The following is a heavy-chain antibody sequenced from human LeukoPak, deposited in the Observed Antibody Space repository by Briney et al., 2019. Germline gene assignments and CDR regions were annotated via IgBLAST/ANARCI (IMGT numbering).Heavy chain of an antibody. D-gene: IGHD6-19*01. CDR3: ARGTQTGYISGWHEE. CDR2: INPSGGST. CDR1: GYTFTSYY. J-gene: IGHJ4*02. Sequence: GASVKVSCKASGYTFTSYYMHWVRQAPGQGLEWMGIINPSGGSTSYAQKFQGRVTMTRDTSTSTVYMELSSLRSEDTGVYYCARGTQTGYISGWHEEWGLGTQVTVSS. V-gene: IGHV1-46*01.